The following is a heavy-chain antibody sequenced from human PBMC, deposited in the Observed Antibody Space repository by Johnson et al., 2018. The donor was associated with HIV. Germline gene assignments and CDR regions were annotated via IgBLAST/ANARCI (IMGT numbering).Heavy chain of an antibody. CDR3: ASPDPNVVVTVGDVKDAFDI. Sequence: QVQLVESGGGVVQPGRSLRLSCAASGFTYSTYGMHWVRQAPGKGLEWVAVISYDGSNKYFADSVKGRFTISRDNSKNTLYLQMNSLRAEDTAVYYCASPDPNVVVTVGDVKDAFDIWGQGTMVTVSS. CDR2: ISYDGSNK. CDR1: GFTYSTYG. J-gene: IGHJ3*02. V-gene: IGHV3-30*03. D-gene: IGHD2-21*02.